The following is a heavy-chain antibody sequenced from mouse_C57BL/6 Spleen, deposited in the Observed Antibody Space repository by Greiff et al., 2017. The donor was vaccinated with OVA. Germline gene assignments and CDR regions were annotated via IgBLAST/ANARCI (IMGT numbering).Heavy chain of an antibody. CDR2: IYPGDGDT. Sequence: QVQLKESGPELVKPGASVKISCKASGYAFSSSWMNWVKQRPGKGLEWIGRIYPGDGDTNYNGKFKGKATLTADKSSSTAYMQLSSLTSEDSAVYFCANGYGSPYWYFDVWGTGTTVTVSS. J-gene: IGHJ1*03. CDR1: GYAFSSSW. D-gene: IGHD1-1*01. V-gene: IGHV1-82*01. CDR3: ANGYGSPYWYFDV.